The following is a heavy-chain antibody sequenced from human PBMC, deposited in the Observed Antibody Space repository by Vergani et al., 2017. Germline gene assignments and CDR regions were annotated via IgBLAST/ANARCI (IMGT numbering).Heavy chain of an antibody. CDR2: INNDGHT. V-gene: IGHV4-34*02. Sequence: QVHLQQWGAGVLKPSGTLSLTCAVFGESFSSFYWSWIRQPPGKGLEWIGEINNDGHTNYNPSLESPVTVSRDTAKNQFSLNLMSVTAADTAMDYCAVRPRVNLVGGEIVTKRTFDYRSQGSLVTVSS. J-gene: IGHJ4*02. D-gene: IGHD3-10*01. CDR3: AVRPRVNLVGGEIVTKRTFDY. CDR1: GESFSSFY.